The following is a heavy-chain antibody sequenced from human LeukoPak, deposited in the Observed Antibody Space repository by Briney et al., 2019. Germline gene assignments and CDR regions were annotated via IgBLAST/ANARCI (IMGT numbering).Heavy chain of an antibody. D-gene: IGHD4-11*01. CDR2: IIPIFGTA. J-gene: IGHJ4*02. V-gene: IGHV1-69*05. CDR3: ARESTVTPYYFDY. Sequence: ASVKVSCKASGYTFTRYGFSWVRQAPGQGLEWMGGIIPIFGTANYAQKFQGRVTITTDESTSTAYMELSSLRSEDTAVYYCARESTVTPYYFDYWGQGTLVTVSS. CDR1: GYTFTRYG.